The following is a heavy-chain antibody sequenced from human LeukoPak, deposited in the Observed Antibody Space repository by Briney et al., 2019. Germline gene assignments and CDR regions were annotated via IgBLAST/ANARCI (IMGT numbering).Heavy chain of an antibody. D-gene: IGHD5-18*01. J-gene: IGHJ5*02. CDR1: GYTFTGYY. CDR2: ISAYNGNT. V-gene: IGHV1-18*04. Sequence: GASVKVSCKASGYTFTGYYMHWVRQAPGQGLEWMGWISAYNGNTNYAQKLQGRVTMTTDTSTSTAYMELRRLRSDDTAVYYCARGQYSYGFPRLNWFDPWGQGTLVTVSS. CDR3: ARGQYSYGFPRLNWFDP.